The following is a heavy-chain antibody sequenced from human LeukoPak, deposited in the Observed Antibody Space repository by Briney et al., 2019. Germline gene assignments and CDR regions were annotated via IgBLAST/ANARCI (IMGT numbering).Heavy chain of an antibody. Sequence: ASVKASCKVSGYTLTELSMHWVRQAPGKGLEWKGGFDPEDGETIYAQKFQGRVTITADESTSTAYMKLSSLRSEDTAVYYCAREGYNLFDYWGQGTLVTVSS. D-gene: IGHD5-24*01. CDR2: FDPEDGET. CDR3: AREGYNLFDY. J-gene: IGHJ4*02. CDR1: GYTLTELS. V-gene: IGHV1-24*01.